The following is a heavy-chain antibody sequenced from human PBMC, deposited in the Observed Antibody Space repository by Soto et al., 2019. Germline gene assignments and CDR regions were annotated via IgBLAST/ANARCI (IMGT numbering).Heavy chain of an antibody. CDR1: GFTFSSYS. D-gene: IGHD6-13*01. CDR2: ISSSSSYI. CDR3: ARVKSRSSWDDAFDI. Sequence: PGGSLRLSCAASGFTFSSYSMNWVRQAPGKGLEWVSSISSSSSYIYYADSVKGRFTISRDNAKNSLYLQMNSLRAEDTAVYYCARVKSRSSWDDAFDIWGQATMVTGSS. J-gene: IGHJ3*02. V-gene: IGHV3-21*01.